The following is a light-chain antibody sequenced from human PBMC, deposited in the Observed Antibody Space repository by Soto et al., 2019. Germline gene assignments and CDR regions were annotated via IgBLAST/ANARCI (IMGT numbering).Light chain of an antibody. CDR2: DAS. CDR3: QQYDNPHLT. J-gene: IGKJ3*01. Sequence: DIQMTQSPSSRSASVGDRVTISCQASQDISKYLNWYQQKPGKAPKLLIYDASNLETGVPSRFSGSGSGTDFTITISSLQPEDIATYYCQQYDNPHLTFGPGTKVDIK. CDR1: QDISKY. V-gene: IGKV1-33*01.